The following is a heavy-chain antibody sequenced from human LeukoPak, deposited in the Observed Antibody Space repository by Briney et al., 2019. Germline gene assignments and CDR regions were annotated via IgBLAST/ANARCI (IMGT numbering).Heavy chain of an antibody. V-gene: IGHV3-30*04. D-gene: IGHD2-2*02. CDR1: GFTVSNWA. Sequence: PGRSLRLSCAASGFTVSNWAIHWVRQAPGKGLEWVAAISYDGSNKFYADSVKGRFTISRDNSKNSLDLQMNSLRAEDTAVYYCARGYCSSTSCYNDYWGQGTLVTVPS. J-gene: IGHJ4*02. CDR3: ARGYCSSTSCYNDY. CDR2: ISYDGSNK.